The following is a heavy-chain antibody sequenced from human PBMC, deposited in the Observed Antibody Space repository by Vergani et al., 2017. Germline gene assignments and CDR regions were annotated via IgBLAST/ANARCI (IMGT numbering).Heavy chain of an antibody. CDR3: ARCFRDEGMIYGWTVENWFDP. D-gene: IGHD6-19*01. V-gene: IGHV4-39*01. J-gene: IGHJ5*01. Sequence: QLQLQESGPGLVKPSETLSLTCTVSGGSITYGAFYWGWIRQSPGKGLEWIGSIYYSENKFYNPSLESRVTLSIDTTKNQFSLKLKSVTAADTAVYYCARCFRDEGMIYGWTVENWFDPGGQGTLVTVSS. CDR2: IYYSENK. CDR1: GGSITYGAFY.